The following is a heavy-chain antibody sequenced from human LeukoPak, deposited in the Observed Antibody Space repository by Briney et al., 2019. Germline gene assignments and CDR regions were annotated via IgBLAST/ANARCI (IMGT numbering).Heavy chain of an antibody. J-gene: IGHJ2*01. CDR2: ISTFNAST. Sequence: GASVKLSCKASGYTFTNNSVSWGRQAPGQGLEWMGWISTFNASTNNAQKFQRRVTMTTDTSTTTVYMELGSVRADDTAVYYCVRGQVYWYFDLWGRGTLVTVSS. V-gene: IGHV1-18*01. CDR1: GYTFTNNS. CDR3: VRGQVYWYFDL.